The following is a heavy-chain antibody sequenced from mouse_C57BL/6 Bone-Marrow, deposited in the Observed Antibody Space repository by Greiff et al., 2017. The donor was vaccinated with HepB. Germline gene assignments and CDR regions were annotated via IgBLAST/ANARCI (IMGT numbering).Heavy chain of an antibody. CDR2: IRNKANGYTT. CDR1: GFTFTDYY. V-gene: IGHV7-3*01. CDR3: ARWRWADAMDY. Sequence: EVQVVESGGGLVQPGGSLRLSCAASGFTFTDYYMSWVRQPPGKALEWLGFIRNKANGYTTEYSASVKGRFTISRDNSQSILYLQMNALRAEDSATYYCARWRWADAMDYWGQGTSVTVSS. J-gene: IGHJ4*01.